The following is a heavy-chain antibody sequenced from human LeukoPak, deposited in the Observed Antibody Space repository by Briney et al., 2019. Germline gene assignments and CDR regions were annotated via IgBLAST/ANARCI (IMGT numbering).Heavy chain of an antibody. CDR1: GFTFSSYA. V-gene: IGHV3-30-3*01. D-gene: IGHD1-7*01. J-gene: IGHJ6*03. CDR3: ARYTGTTLGYYYYMDV. Sequence: PGGSLRLSCAASGFTFSSYAMHWVRQAPCKGLEWVAVISYDGSNKYYADSVKGRFTISRDNSKNTLYLQMNSLRAEDTAVYYCARYTGTTLGYYYYMDVWGKGTTVTVSS. CDR2: ISYDGSNK.